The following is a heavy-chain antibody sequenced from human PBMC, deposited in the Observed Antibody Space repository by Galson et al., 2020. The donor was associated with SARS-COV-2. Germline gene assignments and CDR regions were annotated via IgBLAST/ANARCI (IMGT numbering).Heavy chain of an antibody. J-gene: IGHJ4*02. D-gene: IGHD6-6*01. CDR1: GYSISSGYY. V-gene: IGHV4-38-2*01. CDR2: IFHSGNT. Sequence: ASETLSLTCAVSGYSISSGYYWGWIRQPPGKGLEWIGSIFHSGNTYYNPSLKSRVTISLNTSKNQFSLKLTSVTAADTAVYYCARGSSEYSFSPAXDHWGQGTLVTVSS. CDR3: ARGSSEYSFSPAXDH.